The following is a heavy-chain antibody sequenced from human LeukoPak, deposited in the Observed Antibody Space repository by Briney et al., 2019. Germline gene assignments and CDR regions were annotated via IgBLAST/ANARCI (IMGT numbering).Heavy chain of an antibody. CDR3: ARDRITARQNWFDP. D-gene: IGHD1-14*01. CDR1: SGPISSYY. V-gene: IGHV4-59*01. Sequence: SETLSLTCTVSSGPISSYYSSWIRQPPGKGREWVRYIHYSGRTNYYRFLKNRVTISVDTSKNQFSLRLSSVTAADTAVYYCARDRITARQNWFDPWGQGTLVTVSS. J-gene: IGHJ5*02. CDR2: IHYSGRT.